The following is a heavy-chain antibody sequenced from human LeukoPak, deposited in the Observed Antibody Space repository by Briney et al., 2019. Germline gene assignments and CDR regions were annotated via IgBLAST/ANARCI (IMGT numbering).Heavy chain of an antibody. D-gene: IGHD6-6*01. Sequence: PGGSLRLSCAASGFTFNSYNMNWVRQAPGKGLEWVSYISSSSSTIYYADSVKGRFTISRDSAKTSLFLQMNSLRGEDTAVYYCARAYSSSSGRDAFDSWGLGTLVTVSS. CDR1: GFTFNSYN. CDR3: ARAYSSSSGRDAFDS. J-gene: IGHJ3*02. CDR2: ISSSSSTI. V-gene: IGHV3-48*01.